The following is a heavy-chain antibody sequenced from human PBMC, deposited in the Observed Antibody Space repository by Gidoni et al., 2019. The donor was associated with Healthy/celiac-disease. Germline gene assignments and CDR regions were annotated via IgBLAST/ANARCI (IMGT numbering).Heavy chain of an antibody. V-gene: IGHV3-9*01. Sequence: EVQLVESGGGLVQHGRSLRLSCAASGFTFDDYAMHWVRQAPGKGLEWVSGISWNSGSIGYADSVKGRFTISRDTAKNSLYLQMNSLRAEDTALYYCAKDVFDYGEGFDCWGQGTLVTVSS. D-gene: IGHD4-17*01. CDR2: ISWNSGSI. CDR1: GFTFDDYA. J-gene: IGHJ4*02. CDR3: AKDVFDYGEGFDC.